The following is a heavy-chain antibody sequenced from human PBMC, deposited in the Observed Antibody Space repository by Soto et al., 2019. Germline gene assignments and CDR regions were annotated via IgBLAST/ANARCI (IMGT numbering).Heavy chain of an antibody. CDR3: ATRDPGHY. V-gene: IGHV1-46*01. J-gene: IGHJ4*02. Sequence: QVQLVQSGAEVKKPGASVKVSCKASGYTFTTYYMHWVRQAPGKGLEGMGIISTDGGRTSKAQKFQGRVTMTRDTSTSTVYMELSSLRSEDTAVYYCATRDPGHYWGQGTLVTVSS. CDR1: GYTFTTYY. CDR2: ISTDGGRT.